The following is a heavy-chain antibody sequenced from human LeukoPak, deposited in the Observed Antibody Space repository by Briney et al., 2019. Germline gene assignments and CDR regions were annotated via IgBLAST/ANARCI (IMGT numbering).Heavy chain of an antibody. Sequence: PGRSLRLSCAASGFCFSSYAMHWVRQAPGKGLEWVTVISFDGNNKYYADSVKGRFTISRDNSKYTLYLEMNSLRTEDTAMYYCASSSAPCSGGSCYSYAFDIWGQGTLVTVSS. D-gene: IGHD2-15*01. CDR1: GFCFSSYA. CDR2: ISFDGNNK. V-gene: IGHV3-30*04. J-gene: IGHJ3*02. CDR3: ASSSAPCSGGSCYSYAFDI.